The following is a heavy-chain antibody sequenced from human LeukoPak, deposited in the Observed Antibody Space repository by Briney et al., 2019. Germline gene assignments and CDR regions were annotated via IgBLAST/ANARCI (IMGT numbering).Heavy chain of an antibody. Sequence: PSETLSLTCSVSGYSIGSGHYWGWIRQPPGKGLEWIGSIYHSGSTYYNPSLKSRVTISVDTSKNQFSLKLSSVTAADTAVYYCASHPGYNWFDPWGQGTLVTVSS. V-gene: IGHV4-38-2*02. CDR1: GYSIGSGHY. J-gene: IGHJ5*02. CDR3: ASHPGYNWFDP. CDR2: IYHSGST.